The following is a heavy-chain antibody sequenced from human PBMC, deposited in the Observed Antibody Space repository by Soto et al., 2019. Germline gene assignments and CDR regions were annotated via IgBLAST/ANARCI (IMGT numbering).Heavy chain of an antibody. J-gene: IGHJ4*02. CDR1: GGSISRGGYS. CDR2: MYHSGST. Sequence: SETLSLTCAVSGGSISRGGYSWSWIRQPPGKGLEWIGYMYHSGSTYYNPSLKSRVTISIDRSKNQFSLKLSSVTAADTAVYYCARDPAIFDYWGQGTLVTVSS. CDR3: ARDPAIFDY. V-gene: IGHV4-30-2*01.